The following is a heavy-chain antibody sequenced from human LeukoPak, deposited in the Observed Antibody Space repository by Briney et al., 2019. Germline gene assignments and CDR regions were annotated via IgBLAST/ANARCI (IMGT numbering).Heavy chain of an antibody. V-gene: IGHV3-9*01. CDR3: ASDVDTATFDY. CDR1: GFTFDDYA. D-gene: IGHD5-18*01. Sequence: PGGSLRLSCAASGFTFDDYAMHWVRQAPGKGLEWVSGISWNSGSIGYADSVKGRFTISRDNAKNSLYLQMNSLRAEDTAVYYCASDVDTATFDYWGQGTLVTVSS. J-gene: IGHJ4*02. CDR2: ISWNSGSI.